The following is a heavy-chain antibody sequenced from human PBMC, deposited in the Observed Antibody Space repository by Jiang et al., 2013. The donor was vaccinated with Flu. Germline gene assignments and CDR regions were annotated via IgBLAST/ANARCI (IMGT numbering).Heavy chain of an antibody. D-gene: IGHD2-15*01. J-gene: IGHJ5*02. Sequence: VQLLESGGGVVQPGRSLRLSCAASGFTFSSYAMHWVRQAPGKGLEWVAVISYDGSNKYYADSVKGRFTISRDNSKNTLYLQMNSLRAEDTAVYYCARDAHVVVVAATFGAGWFDPWGQGTLVTVSS. CDR1: GFTFSSYA. V-gene: IGHV3-30*01. CDR3: ARDAHVVVVAATFGAGWFDP. CDR2: ISYDGSNK.